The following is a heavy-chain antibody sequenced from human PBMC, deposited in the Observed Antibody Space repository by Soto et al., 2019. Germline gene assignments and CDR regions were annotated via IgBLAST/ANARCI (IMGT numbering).Heavy chain of an antibody. CDR1: GGSISSGGYS. Sequence: QLQLQESGSGLVKPSQTLSLTCAVSGGSISSGGYSWSWIRQPPGKGLEWIGYIYHIASTHYNPSLKSRVTLSVDRSKNQISLNLTSVTAADTAVYYCARYSGSYFDHWGQGTLVTVSS. CDR3: ARYSGSYFDH. V-gene: IGHV4-30-2*01. J-gene: IGHJ4*02. D-gene: IGHD1-26*01. CDR2: IYHIAST.